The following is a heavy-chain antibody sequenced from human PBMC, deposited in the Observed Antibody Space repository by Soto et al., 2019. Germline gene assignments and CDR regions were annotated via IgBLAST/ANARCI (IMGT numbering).Heavy chain of an antibody. V-gene: IGHV3-74*01. J-gene: IGHJ4*02. Sequence: EVQLAESGGGLVQPGGSLRLSCAASGFTFNSYWMHWVRQVPGKGLVWVSRINNDGSTTNYADAVKGRFTISRDNARNTVYLQMNGLRADDTAVYYCVRGVIAAIGFDSWGQGTLVTVSS. CDR3: VRGVIAAIGFDS. D-gene: IGHD2-15*01. CDR1: GFTFNSYW. CDR2: INNDGSTT.